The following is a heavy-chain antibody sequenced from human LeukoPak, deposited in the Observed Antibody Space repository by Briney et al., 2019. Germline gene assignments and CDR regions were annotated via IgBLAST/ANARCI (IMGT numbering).Heavy chain of an antibody. CDR2: INHSGST. V-gene: IGHV4-34*01. CDR3: ARDSYDFWSGYYIDY. Sequence: SETLSLTCAVYGGSFSGYYWSWLRQPPGKGLEWIGEINHSGSTNYNPSLKSRVTISVDTSKNQFSLKLSSVTAADTAVYYCARDSYDFWSGYYIDYWGQGTLVTVSS. D-gene: IGHD3-3*01. CDR1: GGSFSGYY. J-gene: IGHJ4*02.